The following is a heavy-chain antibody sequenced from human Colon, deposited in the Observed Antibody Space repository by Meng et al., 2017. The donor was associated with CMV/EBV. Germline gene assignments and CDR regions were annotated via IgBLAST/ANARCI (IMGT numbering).Heavy chain of an antibody. Sequence: QVQLVQAGTEVKQPWVLGKVSFKAVGYTFTANHLHWVRQAPGQGLEWMGWIYPQDGGTYFAQKFQDRVTLTRDTSITTAYMELSGLTSDDTAIYYCVRESWYFDFWGEGTLVTVSS. CDR1: GYTFTANH. V-gene: IGHV1-2*02. CDR2: IYPQDGGT. J-gene: IGHJ4*02. D-gene: IGHD6-13*01. CDR3: VRESWYFDF.